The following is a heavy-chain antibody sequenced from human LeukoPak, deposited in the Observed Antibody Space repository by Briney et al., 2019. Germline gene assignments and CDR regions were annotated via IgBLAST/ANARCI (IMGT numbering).Heavy chain of an antibody. Sequence: ASVKVSCKVSGYTLTQLSMHWVRQAPGKGLEWMGGFDPEDGETIYAQKFQGRVTMTEDTSTDTAYMELSSLRSEDTAVYYCATIMVYAIDHPISSNWFDPWGQGTLVTVSS. J-gene: IGHJ5*02. CDR3: ATIMVYAIDHPISSNWFDP. D-gene: IGHD2-8*01. CDR2: FDPEDGET. V-gene: IGHV1-24*01. CDR1: GYTLTQLS.